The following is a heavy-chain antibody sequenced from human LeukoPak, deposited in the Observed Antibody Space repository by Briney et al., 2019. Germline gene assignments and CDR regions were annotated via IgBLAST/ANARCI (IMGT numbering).Heavy chain of an antibody. CDR1: GGSISSSSYY. D-gene: IGHD3-3*01. CDR2: IYYSGST. J-gene: IGHJ3*02. Sequence: TSETLSLTCTVSGGSISSSSYYWGWIRQPPGKGLEWIGSIYYSGSTYYNPSLKSRVTISVDTSKNQFSLKLSSVTAADTAVYYYARQGSLGEYYDFWSGYYSDAFDIWGQGTMVTVSS. V-gene: IGHV4-39*01. CDR3: ARQGSLGEYYDFWSGYYSDAFDI.